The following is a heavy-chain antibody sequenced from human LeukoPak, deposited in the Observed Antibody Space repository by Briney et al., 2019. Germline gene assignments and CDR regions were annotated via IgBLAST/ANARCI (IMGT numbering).Heavy chain of an antibody. Sequence: GGSLRLSCTASGFTFGDYAMSWVRQAPGKGLEWVGFIRSKAYGGTTEYAASVKGILTISRDDSNSIAYLQMNSLKTEDTAVYYCTRDRGVLLYCGGDCYLDYWGQGTLVTVSS. D-gene: IGHD2-21*02. CDR1: GFTFGDYA. CDR3: TRDRGVLLYCGGDCYLDY. J-gene: IGHJ4*02. V-gene: IGHV3-49*04. CDR2: IRSKAYGGTT.